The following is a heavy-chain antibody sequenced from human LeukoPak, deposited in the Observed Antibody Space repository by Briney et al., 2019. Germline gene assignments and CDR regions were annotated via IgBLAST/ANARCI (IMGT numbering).Heavy chain of an antibody. J-gene: IGHJ4*02. Sequence: PGGSLRLSCAASGFTFSSYAMSWVRQAPGKGLEWVSAISGSGGSTYYADSVKGRFTISRDNSKDTLYLQMNSLRAEDTAVYYCAKDPVGSYYFDYWGQGTLVTVSS. CDR3: AKDPVGSYYFDY. V-gene: IGHV3-23*01. CDR1: GFTFSSYA. CDR2: ISGSGGST. D-gene: IGHD1-26*01.